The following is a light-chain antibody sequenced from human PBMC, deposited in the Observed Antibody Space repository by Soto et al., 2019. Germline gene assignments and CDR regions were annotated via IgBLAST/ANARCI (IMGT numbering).Light chain of an antibody. V-gene: IGKV1-5*01. J-gene: IGKJ1*01. Sequence: DIQMTQSPSTLSASVGDRVTITCRASQSISSWLAWYQQKPGKAPKLLIYDASSLESGVPSRFSGSGSGTEFTLTIISRQPDDFATYYCQQYNSYSGWTFGQGTKVEIK. CDR2: DAS. CDR3: QQYNSYSGWT. CDR1: QSISSW.